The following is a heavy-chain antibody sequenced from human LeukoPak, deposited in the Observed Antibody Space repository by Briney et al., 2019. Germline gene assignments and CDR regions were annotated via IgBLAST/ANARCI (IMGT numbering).Heavy chain of an antibody. CDR3: ASPHLDYYDSSGYSY. CDR2: INHSGST. CDR1: GGSFSGYY. D-gene: IGHD3-22*01. V-gene: IGHV4-34*01. Sequence: SETLSLTCAVYGGSFSGYYWSWIRQPPGKGLEWIGEINHSGSTNYNPSLKSRATISVDTSKNSFYMKLSSVTAADTAVYYCASPHLDYYDSSGYSYWGQGTLVTVSS. J-gene: IGHJ4*02.